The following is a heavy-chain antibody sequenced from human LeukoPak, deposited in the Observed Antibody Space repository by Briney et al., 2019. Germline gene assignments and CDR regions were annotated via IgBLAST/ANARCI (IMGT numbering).Heavy chain of an antibody. V-gene: IGHV3-23*01. Sequence: GSLRLSCAASGFTFSSYAMTWVRQAPGKGLEWVSSITGSGGTTYYADSVKGRFTISRDDSHNTLYLQMNSLRAEDSAVYYCARNKSDHCYSPMDVWGQGTTVTVSS. D-gene: IGHD2-15*01. CDR2: ITGSGGTT. J-gene: IGHJ6*02. CDR1: GFTFSSYA. CDR3: ARNKSDHCYSPMDV.